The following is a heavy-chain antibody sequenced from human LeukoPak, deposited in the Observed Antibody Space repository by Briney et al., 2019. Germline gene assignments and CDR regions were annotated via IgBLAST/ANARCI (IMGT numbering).Heavy chain of an antibody. V-gene: IGHV3-11*01. CDR2: ISSSGSTI. CDR3: ASWRRITMVRGVPYDAFDI. CDR1: GFTFSIYA. Sequence: GGSLRLSCAASGFTFSIYAMSWIRQAPGKGLEWVSYISSSGSTIYYADSVKGRFTISRDNAKNSLYLQMNSLRAEDTAVYYCASWRRITMVRGVPYDAFDIWGQGTMVTVSS. D-gene: IGHD3-10*01. J-gene: IGHJ3*02.